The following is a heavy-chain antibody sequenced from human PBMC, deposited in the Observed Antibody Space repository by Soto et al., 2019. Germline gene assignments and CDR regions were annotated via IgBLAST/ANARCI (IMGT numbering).Heavy chain of an antibody. Sequence: PSETLSLTCSVSGAALNSGNYYWSWIRQVPWKGLEWIGHIYVTGAVDYNPSLRDRITISQDTSERQFSLNLRLVTAADTAVYYCARLRIATNNYKWFDPWGQGXLVTVYS. CDR1: GAALNSGNYY. V-gene: IGHV4-31*03. J-gene: IGHJ5*02. D-gene: IGHD2-21*01. CDR2: IYVTGAV. CDR3: ARLRIATNNYKWFDP.